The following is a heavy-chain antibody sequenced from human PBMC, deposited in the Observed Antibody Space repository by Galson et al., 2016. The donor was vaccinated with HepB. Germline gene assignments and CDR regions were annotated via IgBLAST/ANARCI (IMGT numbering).Heavy chain of an antibody. D-gene: IGHD4-17*01. CDR1: GFTISNYV. CDR3: ASGTTVTTSNSFWYFDL. CDR2: ISGSGGET. Sequence: SLRLSCAASGFTISNYVMTWVRQAPGKGLDWVSTISGSGGETHYADSVKGRFTFSRDNSKNTMYVQMTSLRAEDTAVYYCASGTTVTTSNSFWYFDLWGRGTLVTVSS. V-gene: IGHV3-23*01. J-gene: IGHJ2*01.